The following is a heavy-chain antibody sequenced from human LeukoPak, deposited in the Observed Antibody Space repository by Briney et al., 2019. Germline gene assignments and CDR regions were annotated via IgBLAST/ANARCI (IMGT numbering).Heavy chain of an antibody. CDR2: IIPIFGTA. J-gene: IGHJ6*02. CDR1: GGTFSSYA. V-gene: IGHV1-69*13. Sequence: ASVKVSCKASGGTFSSYAISWVRQAPGQGLEWMGGIIPIFGTANYAQKFQGRVTITADESMSTAYMELSSLRSGDTAVYYCASLYYYDSSGYYTKDYYYYYGMDVWGQGTTVTVSS. CDR3: ASLYYYDSSGYYTKDYYYYYGMDV. D-gene: IGHD3-22*01.